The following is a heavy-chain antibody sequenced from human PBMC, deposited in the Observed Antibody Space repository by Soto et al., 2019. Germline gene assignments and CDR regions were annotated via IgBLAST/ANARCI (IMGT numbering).Heavy chain of an antibody. J-gene: IGHJ5*02. V-gene: IGHV4-39*01. CDR3: ARGDYIAVSSWFDP. CDR1: GGSISSSSYY. D-gene: IGHD4-17*01. Sequence: QLQLQESGPGLVKPSETLSLTCTVSGGSISSSSYYWGWIRQPPGKGLEWIGSIYYSGSTYYNPSRKSRVTISVDTSKNQFSLKLSSVTAADTAVYYCARGDYIAVSSWFDPWGQGTLVTVSS. CDR2: IYYSGST.